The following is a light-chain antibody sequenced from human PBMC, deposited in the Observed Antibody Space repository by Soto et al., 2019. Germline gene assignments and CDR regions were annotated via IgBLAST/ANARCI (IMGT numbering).Light chain of an antibody. CDR2: GAS. CDR1: HDIGSW. CDR3: QQANSFPRT. J-gene: IGKJ2*01. V-gene: IGKV1-12*01. Sequence: IQMTQSPSSVSASVGDRVTITCRASHDIGSWLAWYQQNPGKAPKLLIFGASNLQSGVPSRFSGSGSGTDFTLTISSLQPEDFATYYCQQANSFPRTFGQGTNLEIK.